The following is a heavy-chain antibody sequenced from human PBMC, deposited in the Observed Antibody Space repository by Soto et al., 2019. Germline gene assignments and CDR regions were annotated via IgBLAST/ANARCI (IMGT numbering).Heavy chain of an antibody. J-gene: IGHJ5*02. CDR1: GGSISSGGYY. CDR3: ARCSLVVIPVPGFDP. D-gene: IGHD2-15*01. CDR2: IYYNGNT. V-gene: IGHV4-31*03. Sequence: TLSLTCTVSGGSISSGGYYWSWIRQHPGRGLEWIGYIYYNGNTYYNPSLKSRVTVSVDTSKNQFSLNVRSVTAADTAVYYCARCSLVVIPVPGFDPWGQGTLVTVSS.